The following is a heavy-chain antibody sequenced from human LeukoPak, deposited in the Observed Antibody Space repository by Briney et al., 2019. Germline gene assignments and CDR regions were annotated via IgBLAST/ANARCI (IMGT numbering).Heavy chain of an antibody. D-gene: IGHD5-18*01. CDR2: ISWNSGSI. CDR1: GFTFDDYA. V-gene: IGHV3-9*01. CDR3: AKAQDTAMVTGFDY. J-gene: IGHJ4*02. Sequence: QAGGSLRLSCAASGFTFDDYAMHWVRQAPGKGLEWVSGISWNSGSIGYADSVKGRFTISRDNAKNSLYLQMNSLRAEDTALYYCAKAQDTAMVTGFDYWGQGTLVTVSS.